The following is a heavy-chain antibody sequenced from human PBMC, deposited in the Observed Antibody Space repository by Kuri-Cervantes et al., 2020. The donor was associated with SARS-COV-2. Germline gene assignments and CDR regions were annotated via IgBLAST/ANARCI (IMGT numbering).Heavy chain of an antibody. CDR1: GGTFSSYA. J-gene: IGHJ5*02. V-gene: IGHV1-69*13. CDR3: ARESKGVTIFGVVYNWFDP. CDR2: IIPIFGTA. D-gene: IGHD3-3*01. Sequence: SVKVSCKASGGTFSSYAISWVRQAPGQGLEWMGRIIPIFGTANYAQKFQGRVTITADESTSTAYMELSSLRSEDTAVYHCARESKGVTIFGVVYNWFDPWGQGTLVTVSS.